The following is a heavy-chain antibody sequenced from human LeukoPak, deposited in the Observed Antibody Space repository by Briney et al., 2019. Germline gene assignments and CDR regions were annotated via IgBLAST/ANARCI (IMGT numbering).Heavy chain of an antibody. Sequence: ASVKVSCRASGYIFTGYYMHWVRQAHVQGLEWMGWINPNSGGTNSAQKYQGRVTMTRDTSISTAYMELSRLRSDDTDVYYCARDGTAGVDYWGQGTLVTVSS. CDR2: INPNSGGT. D-gene: IGHD1/OR15-1a*01. J-gene: IGHJ4*02. CDR1: GYIFTGYY. CDR3: ARDGTAGVDY. V-gene: IGHV1-2*02.